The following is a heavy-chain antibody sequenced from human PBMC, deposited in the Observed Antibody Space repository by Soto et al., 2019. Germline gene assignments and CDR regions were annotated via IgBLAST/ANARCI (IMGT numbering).Heavy chain of an antibody. D-gene: IGHD3-10*01. V-gene: IGHV3-23*01. CDR1: GFSFSDYA. Sequence: EVQLLESGGGLVQPGGSLRLSCTASGFSFSDYALTWVRQAPGKGLEWISLISAGGDGTFYADSGKGRFTIYRDNSKNTLYLQMNSPRAEDTAVYFCEKRGGGGYFDYWGQGTLVTVSS. CDR2: ISAGGDGT. J-gene: IGHJ4*02. CDR3: EKRGGGGYFDY.